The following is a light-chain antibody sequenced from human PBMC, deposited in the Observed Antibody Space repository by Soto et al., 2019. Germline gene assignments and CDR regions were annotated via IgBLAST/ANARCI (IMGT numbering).Light chain of an antibody. Sequence: QSALTQPRSVSGSPGQSVTISCTGTSSDVGDSNYVSWYQQHPGKAPKLIIFEVSNRPSGVSDRFSGSKSGNTASLTISGVQTEDEATYFCSSYTSSDTLVFGGGTKVTVL. CDR3: SSYTSSDTLV. J-gene: IGLJ3*02. CDR1: SSDVGDSNY. CDR2: EVS. V-gene: IGLV2-14*01.